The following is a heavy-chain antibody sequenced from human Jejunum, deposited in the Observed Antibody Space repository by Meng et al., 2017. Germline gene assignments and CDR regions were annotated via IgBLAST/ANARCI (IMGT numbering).Heavy chain of an antibody. CDR2: IYAGGGT. CDR1: GFTGSSEY. V-gene: IGHV3-66*02. CDR3: ARDRLVTMDEY. Sequence: GESLKISCAASGFTGSSEYMSWVRQAPGKGLEWVSVIYAGGGTYSADSVQGRFTISRDNSRNTLYLQMNSLRVEDTAVYYCARDRLVTMDEYWGQGTRVTVSS. J-gene: IGHJ4*02. D-gene: IGHD4-23*01.